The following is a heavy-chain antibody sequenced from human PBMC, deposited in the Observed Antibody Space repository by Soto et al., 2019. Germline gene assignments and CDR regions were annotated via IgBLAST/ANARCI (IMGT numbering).Heavy chain of an antibody. J-gene: IGHJ4*02. CDR1: GYTFASYA. Sequence: QVQLVQSGAEVKKPGASVKVSCKASGYTFASYAISWMRQAPGQGLEWMGWISAYNGNTNYAQKAQXXXTXXTVTSTSTAYMELRSLRSDDTAVYYCARDPPPPDYWGQGTLVTVSS. V-gene: IGHV1-18*01. CDR2: ISAYNGNT. CDR3: ARDPPPPDY.